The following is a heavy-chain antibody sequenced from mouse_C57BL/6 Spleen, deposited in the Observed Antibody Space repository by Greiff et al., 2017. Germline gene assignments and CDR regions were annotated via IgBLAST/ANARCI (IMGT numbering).Heavy chain of an antibody. D-gene: IGHD2-13*01. CDR2: IDPSDGET. CDR1: GYTFTSYW. J-gene: IGHJ2*01. Sequence: VQLQQSGAELVRPGSSVKLSCKASGYTFTSYWMQWVKQRPIQGLEWIGNIDPSDGETTYNQKFKDKATLTVDKSSSTAYMQLSSLTSEDSAVYYCAREKTNYFDYWGQGTTLTVSS. CDR3: AREKTNYFDY. V-gene: IGHV1-52*01.